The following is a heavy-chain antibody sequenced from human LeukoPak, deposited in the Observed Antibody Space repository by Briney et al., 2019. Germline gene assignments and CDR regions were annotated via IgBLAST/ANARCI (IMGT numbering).Heavy chain of an antibody. CDR2: IIPILGIA. D-gene: IGHD1-7*01. Sequence: PVKVSCKASGGTFSSYAISWVRQAPGQGLEWMGRIIPILGIANYAQKFQGRVTITADKSTSTAYMELSSLRSEDTAVYYCARPIHNYNWNFHYYYYGMDVWGQGTTVTVSS. CDR1: GGTFSSYA. J-gene: IGHJ6*02. CDR3: ARPIHNYNWNFHYYYYGMDV. V-gene: IGHV1-69*04.